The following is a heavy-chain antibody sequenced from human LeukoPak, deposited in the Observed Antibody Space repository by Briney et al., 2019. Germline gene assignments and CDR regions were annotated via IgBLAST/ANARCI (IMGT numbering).Heavy chain of an antibody. J-gene: IGHJ4*02. CDR3: ARDGVQGSIL. Sequence: SETLCLTCTVSGGSISGYYWSWIRQPPGKGLEWIGYIYNSGSTNYNPSLKSRVTISVDTSKNQFSLKLTSVTAADTAVYYCARDGVQGSILWGQGTLVTVSS. V-gene: IGHV4-59*01. CDR1: GGSISGYY. D-gene: IGHD1-1*01. CDR2: IYNSGST.